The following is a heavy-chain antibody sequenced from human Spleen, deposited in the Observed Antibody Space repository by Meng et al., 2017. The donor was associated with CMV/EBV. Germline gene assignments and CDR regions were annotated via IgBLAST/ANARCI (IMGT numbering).Heavy chain of an antibody. V-gene: IGHV3-11*01. D-gene: IGHD3-3*01. CDR3: ARVTRDRFGVLINYFDS. CDR1: GFTFSDYY. J-gene: IGHJ4*02. CDR2: IPSSDTTI. Sequence: GESLKISCTASGFTFSDYYMSWIRQAPGKGLEWVSYIPSSDTTIYYGDSVKGRFTISRDNAKNSLYLQMNSLRAKDTAVYYCARVTRDRFGVLINYFDSWGQGTLVTVSS.